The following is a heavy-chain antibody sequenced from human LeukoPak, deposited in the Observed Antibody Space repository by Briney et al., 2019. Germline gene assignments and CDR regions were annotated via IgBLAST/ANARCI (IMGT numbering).Heavy chain of an antibody. J-gene: IGHJ5*02. CDR2: INQSRGT. CDR3: ARQGQQRWFDP. Sequence: SETLSLTCAVQGGSFSGFFWTWMRQPPGKGPEWIGEINQSRGTNYNPSLKSRVTISVDTSKNQFSLKLSSVTAADTAVYYCARQGQQRWFDPWGQGTLVTVSS. CDR1: GGSFSGFF. D-gene: IGHD6-13*01. V-gene: IGHV4-34*01.